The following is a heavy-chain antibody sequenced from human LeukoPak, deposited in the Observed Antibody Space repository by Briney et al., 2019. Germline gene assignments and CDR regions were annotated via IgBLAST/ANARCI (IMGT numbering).Heavy chain of an antibody. CDR2: INVYNGNT. CDR1: GYTFINYA. CDR3: ARWSVALNWFDP. J-gene: IGHJ5*02. Sequence: GASVKVSCKSSGYTFINYAISWVRQAPGQGLEWMGCINVYNGNTNFAQKFQDRVTMTTDTSTSTAYMELRSLRSDDTAVYYCARWSVALNWFDPWGQGTLVTVSS. V-gene: IGHV1-18*01. D-gene: IGHD6-19*01.